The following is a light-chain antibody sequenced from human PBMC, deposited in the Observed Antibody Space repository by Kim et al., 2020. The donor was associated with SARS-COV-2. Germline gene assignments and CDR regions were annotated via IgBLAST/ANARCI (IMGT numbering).Light chain of an antibody. CDR2: QNH. CDR3: QSYDSAGWV. Sequence: NFMLTQPHSVSESPGKTVTISCARSGGSIDDNYVQWYRRRPGASPTTVIYQNHERPSGVPDRFSGSIDTSSNSASLTISRLGTEDEAEYYCQSYDSAGWVFGGGTKLTVL. CDR1: GGSIDDNY. V-gene: IGLV6-57*01. J-gene: IGLJ3*02.